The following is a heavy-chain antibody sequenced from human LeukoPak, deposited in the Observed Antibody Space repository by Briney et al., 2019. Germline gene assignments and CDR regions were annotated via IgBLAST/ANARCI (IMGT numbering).Heavy chain of an antibody. J-gene: IGHJ4*02. V-gene: IGHV3-23*01. CDR2: ISGSGGST. D-gene: IGHD3-3*01. CDR1: GFTFSSYA. Sequence: PGGSLRLSCGASGFTFSSYAMSWVRQAPGKGLGWVSAISGSGGSTYYADSVKGRFTISRDNSKNTLYLQMNSLRAEDTAVYYCAKSFTIFLRPFDYWGQGTLVTVSS. CDR3: AKSFTIFLRPFDY.